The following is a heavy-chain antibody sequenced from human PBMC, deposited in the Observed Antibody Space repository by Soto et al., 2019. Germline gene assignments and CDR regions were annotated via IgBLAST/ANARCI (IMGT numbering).Heavy chain of an antibody. CDR1: GGTFSSYA. D-gene: IGHD3-22*01. V-gene: IGHV1-69*01. Sequence: QVQLVQSGAEVKKPGSSVKVSCKASGGTFSSYAISWVRQAPGQGLEWMGGIIPIFGTANYAQKFQGRVTITADESASTADREVSSLRSEDTAVYYCARNSPGGYSPFDIWGQGTMVTVSS. J-gene: IGHJ3*02. CDR3: ARNSPGGYSPFDI. CDR2: IIPIFGTA.